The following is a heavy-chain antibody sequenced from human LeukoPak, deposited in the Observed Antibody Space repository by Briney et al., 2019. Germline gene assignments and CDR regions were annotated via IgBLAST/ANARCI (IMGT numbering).Heavy chain of an antibody. CDR3: ARVSWFPGTSYYYMDV. J-gene: IGHJ6*03. CDR1: GGSISSSSYY. Sequence: SETLSLTCTVSGGSISSSSYYWSWLRQPPGKGLEWIGYIYYSGSTNYNPSLKSRVTMSVDTSKNQFSLKLSSVTAADTAVYYCARVSWFPGTSYYYMDVWDKGTTVTVSS. CDR2: IYYSGST. V-gene: IGHV4-61*01. D-gene: IGHD1-1*01.